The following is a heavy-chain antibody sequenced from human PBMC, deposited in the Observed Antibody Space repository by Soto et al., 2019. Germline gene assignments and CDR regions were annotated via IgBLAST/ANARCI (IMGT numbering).Heavy chain of an antibody. Sequence: PGGSLRLSCAASGFTFSSYGMHWVRQAPGKGLEWVAVISYDGSNKYYADSVKGRFTISRDNSKNTLYLQMNSLRAEDTAVYYCAKGEDIVATSAFDYWGQGTLVTVSS. V-gene: IGHV3-30*18. CDR1: GFTFSSYG. D-gene: IGHD5-12*01. CDR3: AKGEDIVATSAFDY. CDR2: ISYDGSNK. J-gene: IGHJ4*02.